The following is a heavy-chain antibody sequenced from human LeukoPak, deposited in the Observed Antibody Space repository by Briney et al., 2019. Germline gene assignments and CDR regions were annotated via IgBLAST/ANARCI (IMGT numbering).Heavy chain of an antibody. CDR1: GGTFSSYA. V-gene: IGHV1-69*04. CDR2: IIPILGIA. Sequence: ASEKVSCKASGGTFSSYAISWVRQAPGQGLEWMGRIIPILGIANYAQKFQGRVTITADKSTSTAYMELSSLRSEDTAVYYRADLSGHGFDYWGQGTLVTVSS. J-gene: IGHJ4*02. D-gene: IGHD5-12*01. CDR3: ADLSGHGFDY.